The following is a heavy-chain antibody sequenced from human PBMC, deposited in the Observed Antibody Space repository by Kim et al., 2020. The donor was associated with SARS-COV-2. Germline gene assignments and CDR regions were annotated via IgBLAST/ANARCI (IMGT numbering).Heavy chain of an antibody. CDR3: ARGYDFWSGYRTSAFDI. J-gene: IGHJ3*02. D-gene: IGHD3-3*01. Sequence: FQGRVTITADESTSTAYMELSSLRSEDTAVYYCARGYDFWSGYRTSAFDIWGQGTMVTVSS. V-gene: IGHV1-69*01.